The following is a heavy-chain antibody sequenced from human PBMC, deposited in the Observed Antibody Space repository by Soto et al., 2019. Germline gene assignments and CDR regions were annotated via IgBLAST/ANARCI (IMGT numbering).Heavy chain of an antibody. CDR3: ARIMTGDY. V-gene: IGHV4-34*01. CDR1: GGSFSGYY. J-gene: IGHJ4*02. Sequence: QVQLQQWGAGLLKPSETLSLTCAVYGGSFSGYYWSWIRQPPGKGLEWIGEINHSGSTSYNPSLKSRVTISVDTSKNQFSLKLSSVTAADTAVYYCARIMTGDYWGQGTLVTVSS. D-gene: IGHD3-16*01. CDR2: INHSGST.